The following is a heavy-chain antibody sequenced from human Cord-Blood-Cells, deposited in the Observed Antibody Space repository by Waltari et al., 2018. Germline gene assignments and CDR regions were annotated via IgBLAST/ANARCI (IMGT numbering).Heavy chain of an antibody. J-gene: IGHJ3*02. CDR2: INAGNGNT. CDR3: ARAYYDFWSGYYAFDI. D-gene: IGHD3-3*01. CDR1: GYTFTSYA. V-gene: IGHV1-3*01. Sequence: QVQLVQSGAEVKKPGASVKVSCKASGYTFTSYAMHWVRQAPGQRLEWMGWINAGNGNTKYSQKFQGRVTITRDTSASTAYMELSSLRSEDTAVYYCARAYYDFWSGYYAFDIWGQGTMVTVSS.